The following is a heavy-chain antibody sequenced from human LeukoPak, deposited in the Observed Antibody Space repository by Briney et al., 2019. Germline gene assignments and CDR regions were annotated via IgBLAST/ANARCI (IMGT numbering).Heavy chain of an antibody. CDR1: GYTFTGYY. J-gene: IGHJ4*02. CDR2: INPNSGGT. Sequence: ASVKVSCKASGYTFTGYYMHWVRQAPGQGLEWMGWINPNSGGTNYAQKFQGRVTMTRDTSISTAYMELSRLRSDDTAVYYCARETSIAAAPVRSFDYWGQGTLVTVSS. CDR3: ARETSIAAAPVRSFDY. D-gene: IGHD6-13*01. V-gene: IGHV1-2*02.